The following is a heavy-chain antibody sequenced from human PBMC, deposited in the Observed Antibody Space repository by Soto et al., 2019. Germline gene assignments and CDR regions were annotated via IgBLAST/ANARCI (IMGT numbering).Heavy chain of an antibody. J-gene: IGHJ6*02. V-gene: IGHV1-46*03. CDR1: GYTFTSYY. CDR3: ARDQVLRYFDWLPVDYCYGMDV. D-gene: IGHD3-9*01. CDR2: INPSGGST. Sequence: GASVKVSCNASGYTFTSYYMHLVRQAPGQGLEWMGIINPSGGSTSYAQKFQGRVTMTRDTSTSTVYMELSSLRSEDTAVYYCARDQVLRYFDWLPVDYCYGMDVWGQGTTVTVSS.